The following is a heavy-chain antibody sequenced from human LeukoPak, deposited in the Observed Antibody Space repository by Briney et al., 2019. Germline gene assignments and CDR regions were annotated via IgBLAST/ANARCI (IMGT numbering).Heavy chain of an antibody. Sequence: GASVKVSCKASGYTFTGYYMHWVRQAPGQGLEWMGWINPNSGGTNYAQKFQGRVTMTRDTSISTAYMELSRLRSDDTAVYYCARDLSRRRSAEIDPWGQGTLVTVSS. D-gene: IGHD3-3*02. CDR3: ARDLSRRRSAEIDP. V-gene: IGHV1-2*02. CDR1: GYTFTGYY. J-gene: IGHJ5*02. CDR2: INPNSGGT.